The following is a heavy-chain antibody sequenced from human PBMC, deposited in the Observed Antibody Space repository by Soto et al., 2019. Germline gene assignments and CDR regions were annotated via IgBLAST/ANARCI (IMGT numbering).Heavy chain of an antibody. J-gene: IGHJ6*03. CDR1: GFTFSSYA. D-gene: IGHD3-3*01. Sequence: EVQLLESGGGLVQPGGSLRLYCAASGFTFSSYAMSSVRQAPGKGLEWVSAISGSGGSTYYADSVKGRFTISRDNSKNTLYLQMNSLRAEDTAVYYCAKDRSLYYDFWSGYYWGYMDVWGKGTTVTVSS. CDR2: ISGSGGST. CDR3: AKDRSLYYDFWSGYYWGYMDV. V-gene: IGHV3-23*01.